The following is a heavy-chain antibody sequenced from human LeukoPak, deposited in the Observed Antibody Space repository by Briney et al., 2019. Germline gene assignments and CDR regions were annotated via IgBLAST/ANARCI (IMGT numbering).Heavy chain of an antibody. CDR2: IKSKTDGGAT. CDR1: GFTFSNAW. Sequence: GGSLRLSCAASGFTFSNAWMSWVRQAPGKGLEWVGRIKSKTDGGATHYAAPVKGRLTISRDDSKSTLYLQLNSLKTEDTAVYYCTTEAYYYDSGAIKYFDYWGQGTLVTVSS. V-gene: IGHV3-15*01. CDR3: TTEAYYYDSGAIKYFDY. J-gene: IGHJ4*02. D-gene: IGHD3-22*01.